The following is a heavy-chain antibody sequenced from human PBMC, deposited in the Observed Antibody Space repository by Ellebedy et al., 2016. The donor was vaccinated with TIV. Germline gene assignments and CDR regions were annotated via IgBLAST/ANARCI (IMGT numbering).Heavy chain of an antibody. CDR1: GFTFSSYS. D-gene: IGHD1-1*01. V-gene: IGHV3-48*04. J-gene: IGHJ4*02. CDR3: ARVKRGTNDY. Sequence: GESLKISXAASGFTFSSYSMNWVRQAPGKGLEWVSYISSSSSTIYYADSVKGRFTISRDNAKNSLYLQMNSLRAEDTAVYYCARVKRGTNDYWGQGTLVTVSS. CDR2: ISSSSSTI.